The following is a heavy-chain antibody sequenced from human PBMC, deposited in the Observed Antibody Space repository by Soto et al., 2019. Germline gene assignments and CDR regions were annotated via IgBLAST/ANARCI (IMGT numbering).Heavy chain of an antibody. V-gene: IGHV3-9*01. Sequence: EVQLVESGGGLVQPGRSLRLSCAASVLTFDDFAMHWVRQGPGKGLEWVSGISWNSSDIDYADSVKGRFTTSRDNANSFLYLQMNSLRVEDSALYFFARATYFSDSAGYYLTYFDYLGQGTLVTVSS. CDR2: ISWNSSDI. D-gene: IGHD3-22*01. J-gene: IGHJ4*02. CDR1: VLTFDDFA. CDR3: ARATYFSDSAGYYLTYFDY.